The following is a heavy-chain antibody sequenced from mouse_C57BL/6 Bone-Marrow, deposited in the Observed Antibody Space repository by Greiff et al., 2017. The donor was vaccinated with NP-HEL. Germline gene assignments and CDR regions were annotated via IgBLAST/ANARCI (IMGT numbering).Heavy chain of an antibody. D-gene: IGHD2-4*01. Sequence: DVMLVESGGGLVQPGGSLSLSCAASGFTFTDYYMSWVRQPPGKALEWLGFIRNKANGYTTEYSASVKGRFTISRDNSQSILYLQMNALRAEDSATYYCARYYDYDGGAWFAYWGQGTLVTVSA. V-gene: IGHV7-3*01. CDR1: GFTFTDYY. CDR2: IRNKANGYTT. CDR3: ARYYDYDGGAWFAY. J-gene: IGHJ3*01.